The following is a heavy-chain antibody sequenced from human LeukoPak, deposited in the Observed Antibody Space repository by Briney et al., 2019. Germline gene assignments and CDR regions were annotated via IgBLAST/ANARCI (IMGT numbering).Heavy chain of an antibody. CDR2: INPNSGGT. Sequence: ASVKVSCKASGYTFTGYYMHWVRQAPGQGLEWMGRINPNSGGTNYAQKFQGRVTMTRDTSISTAYMELSRLRSDDTAVYYCAWGDMIVVVSDFDYWGQGTLVTVSS. V-gene: IGHV1-2*06. D-gene: IGHD3-22*01. CDR3: AWGDMIVVVSDFDY. CDR1: GYTFTGYY. J-gene: IGHJ4*02.